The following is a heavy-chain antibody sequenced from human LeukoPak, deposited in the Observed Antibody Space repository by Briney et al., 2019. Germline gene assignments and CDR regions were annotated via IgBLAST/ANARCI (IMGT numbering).Heavy chain of an antibody. J-gene: IGHJ4*02. Sequence: ASVKVSCKASGYTFTNYGISWVRQAPGQGLEWMGRIIPIFGTPNYAQMFQGRVTITADESTSTAYMELSSLRSEDTAVYYCARSVYGDWGNFDYWGQGTLVTVSS. CDR2: IIPIFGTP. CDR1: GYTFTNYG. CDR3: ARSVYGDWGNFDY. V-gene: IGHV1-69*13. D-gene: IGHD4-17*01.